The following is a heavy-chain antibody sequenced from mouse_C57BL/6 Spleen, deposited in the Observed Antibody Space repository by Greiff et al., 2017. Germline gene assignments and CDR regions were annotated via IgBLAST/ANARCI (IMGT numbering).Heavy chain of an antibody. CDR3: ARGGGSSYYYAMDY. CDR2: ISYDGSN. D-gene: IGHD1-1*01. J-gene: IGHJ4*01. Sequence: EVKLMESGSGLVKPSQSLSLTCSVTGYSITSGYYWNWIRQFPGNKLEWMGYISYDGSNNYNPSLKNRISITRDTSKNQFFLKLNSVTTEDTATYYCARGGGSSYYYAMDYWGQGTSVTVSS. CDR1: GYSITSGYY. V-gene: IGHV3-6*01.